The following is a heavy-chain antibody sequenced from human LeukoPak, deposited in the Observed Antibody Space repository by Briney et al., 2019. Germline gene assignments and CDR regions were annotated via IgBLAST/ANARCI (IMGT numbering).Heavy chain of an antibody. D-gene: IGHD3-3*01. CDR1: GFTFSSYA. CDR3: ARDQFPPYFGVVKGNAFDI. V-gene: IGHV3-30-3*01. CDR2: ISYDGSNK. Sequence: GGSLRLSCAASGFTFSSYAMHWVRQAPGKGLEWVAVISYDGSNKYYADSVKGRFTISRDNSKNTLYLQMNSLRAEDTAVYYCARDQFPPYFGVVKGNAFDIWGQGTMVTVSS. J-gene: IGHJ3*02.